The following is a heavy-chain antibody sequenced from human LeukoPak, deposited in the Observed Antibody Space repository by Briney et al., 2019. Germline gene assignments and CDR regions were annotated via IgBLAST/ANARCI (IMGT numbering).Heavy chain of an antibody. Sequence: KPSETLSLTCTVSGGSISTYYWSWIRQPPGKGLEWIGYMYNSGSTNYNPSLKSRVTISIDTSKNQFSLKLSSVTAADTAVYYCAREVDFRYCSGDNCFRDAFDIWGQGTMVTVSS. CDR3: AREVDFRYCSGDNCFRDAFDI. J-gene: IGHJ3*02. CDR2: MYNSGST. V-gene: IGHV4-59*01. CDR1: GGSISTYY. D-gene: IGHD2-15*01.